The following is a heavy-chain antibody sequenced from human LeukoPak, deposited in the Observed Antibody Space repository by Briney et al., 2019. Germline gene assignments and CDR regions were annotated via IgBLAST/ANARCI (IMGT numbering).Heavy chain of an antibody. V-gene: IGHV3-66*01. D-gene: IGHD3-22*01. CDR3: ASKYDSSGYLYAFDI. CDR2: IYSGGST. CDR1: GFTVSSNY. J-gene: IGHJ3*02. Sequence: GGSLRLSCAASGFTVSSNYMSWVRQAPGKGLEWVSVIYSGGSTYYADSVKGRFTISRDNSKNTLYLQMNSLRAEDTAVYYCASKYDSSGYLYAFDIWGQGTMVTVSS.